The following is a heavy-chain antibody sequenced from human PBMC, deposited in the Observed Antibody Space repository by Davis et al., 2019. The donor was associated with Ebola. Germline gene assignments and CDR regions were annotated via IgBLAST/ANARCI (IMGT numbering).Heavy chain of an antibody. Sequence: PSETLSLTCTVSGGSISSGDYYWSWIRQPPGKGLEWIGYIYYSGSTYYNPSLKSRVTISVDTSKNQFSLKLSSVTAADTAVYYCARGRSMITFGGVIDGDYAFDIWGQGTMVTVSS. V-gene: IGHV4-30-4*01. D-gene: IGHD3-16*02. CDR2: IYYSGST. CDR3: ARGRSMITFGGVIDGDYAFDI. CDR1: GGSISSGDYY. J-gene: IGHJ3*02.